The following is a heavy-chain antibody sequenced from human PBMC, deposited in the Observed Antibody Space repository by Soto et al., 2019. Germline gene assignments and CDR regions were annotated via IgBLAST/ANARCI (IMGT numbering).Heavy chain of an antibody. Sequence: QVQLVQSGAEVKKPGSSVKVSCKASGGTFSSYGISWVRQAPGQGLEWMGGIIPAFRKANYAQKFQGRVTINADESTSTAYMELSSLRSEDTAVYYCARDRGIAAAGSGGNWLDPWGQGTLVTVSS. CDR2: IIPAFRKA. D-gene: IGHD6-13*01. J-gene: IGHJ5*02. CDR3: ARDRGIAAAGSGGNWLDP. CDR1: GGTFSSYG. V-gene: IGHV1-69*01.